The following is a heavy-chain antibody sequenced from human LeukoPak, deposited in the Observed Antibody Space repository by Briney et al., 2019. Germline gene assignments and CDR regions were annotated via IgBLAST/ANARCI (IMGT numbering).Heavy chain of an antibody. J-gene: IGHJ6*03. D-gene: IGHD3-3*01. V-gene: IGHV3-7*01. CDR3: ARHPPRITIFGVVIIRRYYYYMDV. Sequence: GGSLRLSCAVSGFTFSSYWMSWVRQAPGKGLEWVANIKQDGSEKYYVDSVKGRFTISRDNAKNSLYLQMNSLRAEDTAVYYCARHPPRITIFGVVIIRRYYYYMDVWGKGTTVTVSS. CDR2: IKQDGSEK. CDR1: GFTFSSYW.